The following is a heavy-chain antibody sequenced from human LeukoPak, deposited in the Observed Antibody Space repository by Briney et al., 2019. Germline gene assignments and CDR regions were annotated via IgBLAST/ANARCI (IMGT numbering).Heavy chain of an antibody. CDR3: GYCSSTSCYGFDY. D-gene: IGHD2-2*01. Sequence: PSETLSLTCTVSGGSISSSSYYWGWIRQPPGKGLEWIGNIYYSGSTYYNPSLKSRVTISGDTSKNQFSLKLSSVTAADTAVYYCGYCSSTSCYGFDYWGQGTLVTVSS. CDR2: IYYSGST. V-gene: IGHV4-39*01. J-gene: IGHJ4*02. CDR1: GGSISSSSYY.